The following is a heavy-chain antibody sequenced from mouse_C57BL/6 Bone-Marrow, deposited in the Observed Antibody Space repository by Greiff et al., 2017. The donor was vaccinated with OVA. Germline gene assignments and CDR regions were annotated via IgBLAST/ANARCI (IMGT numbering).Heavy chain of an antibody. CDR3: AGYYGSSSSYFDV. D-gene: IGHD1-1*01. Sequence: QVQLQQPGAELVRPGSSVKLSCKASGYTFTSYWMHWVKQRPIQGLEWIGNIDPSDRETHYNQKFKDKATLTVDKSSSTAYMQLSSLTSEDSAVYYCAGYYGSSSSYFDVWGTGTTVTVSS. J-gene: IGHJ1*03. CDR2: IDPSDRET. V-gene: IGHV1-52*01. CDR1: GYTFTSYW.